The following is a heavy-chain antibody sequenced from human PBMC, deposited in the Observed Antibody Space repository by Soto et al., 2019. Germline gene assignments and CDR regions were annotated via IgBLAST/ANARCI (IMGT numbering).Heavy chain of an antibody. Sequence: QVQLVESGGGVVQPGRSLRLSCAVSGFTFSSYAIHWVRQAPGRGLEWVAVISYDGTNKYYGESVKGRFIISRDNSKQPLSLQMNSLRAEDTAVYYCAKGRSWGSEGYDSLLDQWGQGTLVTVSS. V-gene: IGHV3-30*18. CDR2: ISYDGTNK. D-gene: IGHD5-12*01. CDR3: AKGRSWGSEGYDSLLDQ. J-gene: IGHJ4*02. CDR1: GFTFSSYA.